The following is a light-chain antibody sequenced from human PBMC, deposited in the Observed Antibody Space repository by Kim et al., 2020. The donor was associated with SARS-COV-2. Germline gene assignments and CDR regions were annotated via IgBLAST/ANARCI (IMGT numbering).Light chain of an antibody. CDR3: QSWDSSFYV. CDR2: QDS. CDR1: KLGDKY. V-gene: IGLV3-1*01. J-gene: IGLJ1*01. Sequence: SYELTQPPSVSVSPGQTASITCSGDKLGDKYACWYQQKPGQSPVLVIYQDSKRPSGIPERFSCSNSGNTATLTISGTQAMDEADYYCQSWDSSFYVFGTG.